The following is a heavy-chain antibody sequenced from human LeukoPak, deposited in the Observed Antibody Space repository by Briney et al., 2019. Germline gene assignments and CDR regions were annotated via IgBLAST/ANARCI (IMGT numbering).Heavy chain of an antibody. J-gene: IGHJ4*02. Sequence: SGGSLRLSCAASAFTVSSNYMSWVRQAPGKGLEWVSCISSSSGIIYYADSVKGRFTISRDNAKNSLYLQMISLRAEDTAVYYCARVPPPGSGITMIVVARKYYYFDYWGQGTLVTVSS. CDR2: ISSSSGII. CDR1: AFTVSSNY. D-gene: IGHD3-22*01. CDR3: ARVPPPGSGITMIVVARKYYYFDY. V-gene: IGHV3-48*01.